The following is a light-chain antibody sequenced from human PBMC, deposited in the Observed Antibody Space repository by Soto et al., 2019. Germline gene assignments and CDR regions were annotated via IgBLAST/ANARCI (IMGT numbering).Light chain of an antibody. J-gene: IGKJ3*01. Sequence: DIQMTQSPSTLSASVGDRVTITCRASQSISSWLAWYQQKPGKAPKLLIYKASSLESGVPSRFSGSGSGTEFTLTISSLQPDDFATYYCQQYNSMDRFTFGPGTKVDIK. CDR2: KAS. CDR1: QSISSW. V-gene: IGKV1-5*03. CDR3: QQYNSMDRFT.